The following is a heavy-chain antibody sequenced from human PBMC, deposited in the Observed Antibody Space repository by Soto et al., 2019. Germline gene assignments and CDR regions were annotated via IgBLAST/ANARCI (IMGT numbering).Heavy chain of an antibody. V-gene: IGHV4-59*01. J-gene: IGHJ4*02. CDR3: ATGSSIYGDLIHY. CDR1: GGSIINYY. Sequence: AETLSLTCTVSGGSIINYYWIWIRQPPGKGRELIVYISYSGSTNYNPSLKSRVTISLNTSKNQFSLKLSSVTAADTAVYYCATGSSIYGDLIHYGGQGTLVPVS. D-gene: IGHD2-21*01. CDR2: ISYSGST.